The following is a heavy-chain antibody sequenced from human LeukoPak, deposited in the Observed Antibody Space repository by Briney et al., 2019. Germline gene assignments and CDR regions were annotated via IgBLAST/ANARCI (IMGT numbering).Heavy chain of an antibody. Sequence: SVKVSCKASGGTFSSYAISWVRRAPGQGLEWMGGIIPIFGTANYAQKFQGRVTITADESTSTAYMELSSLRSEDTAVYYCARLGVVYNKNAFDIWGQGTMVTVSS. CDR3: ARLGVVYNKNAFDI. V-gene: IGHV1-69*13. CDR1: GGTFSSYA. CDR2: IIPIFGTA. J-gene: IGHJ3*02. D-gene: IGHD3-3*01.